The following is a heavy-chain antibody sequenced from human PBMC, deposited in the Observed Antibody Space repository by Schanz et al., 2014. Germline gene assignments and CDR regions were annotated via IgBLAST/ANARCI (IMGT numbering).Heavy chain of an antibody. J-gene: IGHJ5*02. CDR2: ISVYTGNT. CDR3: AKAEYDILTDSYSRLDP. CDR1: GYTFSSHG. D-gene: IGHD3-9*01. Sequence: QVQVVQSGAELKKPGASVKVSCKASGYTFSSHGIHWLRQAPGQSLEWMGWISVYTGNTKYGQKVQGRVTMTADTSTNTAYMELRSLRSDDTAVYYCAKAEYDILTDSYSRLDPWGQGTLVTVSS. V-gene: IGHV1-3*01.